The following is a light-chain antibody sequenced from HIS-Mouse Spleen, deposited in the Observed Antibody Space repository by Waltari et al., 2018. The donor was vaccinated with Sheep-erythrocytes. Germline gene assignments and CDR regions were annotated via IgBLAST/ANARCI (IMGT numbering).Light chain of an antibody. J-gene: IGLJ3*02. Sequence: QSALTQPASVSGSPGQPIPISCPGTRSAVGSYNLVPWYQQHPGKAPKLMIYEGSKRPSGVSNRLSGSKSGNTASLTISGLQAEDEADYYCCSYAGSSTPWVFGGGTKLTVL. CDR3: CSYAGSSTPWV. CDR2: EGS. CDR1: RSAVGSYNL. V-gene: IGLV2-23*01.